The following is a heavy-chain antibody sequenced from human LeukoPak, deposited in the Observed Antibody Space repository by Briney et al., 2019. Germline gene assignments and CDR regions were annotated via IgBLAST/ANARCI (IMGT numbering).Heavy chain of an antibody. Sequence: SETLSLTCTVSGGSITSTSYYWGWIRQPPGKGLEWIGSMYYGGSTYSNPSLKSRVTISVGTSKNQFSLNLSSVTASDTAVFYCASTHYDILTPSYYVDFWGQGTLVTVSS. J-gene: IGHJ4*02. V-gene: IGHV4-39*01. CDR3: ASTHYDILTPSYYVDF. CDR2: MYYGGST. D-gene: IGHD3-9*01. CDR1: GGSITSTSYY.